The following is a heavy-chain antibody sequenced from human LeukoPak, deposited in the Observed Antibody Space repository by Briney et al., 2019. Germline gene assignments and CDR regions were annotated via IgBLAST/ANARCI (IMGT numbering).Heavy chain of an antibody. J-gene: IGHJ6*03. D-gene: IGHD3-10*01. V-gene: IGHV3-7*01. CDR3: ARVDNYSFRFRSYYYYMDV. CDR1: GFTFSSYW. CDR2: IKQDGSEK. Sequence: GGSLRLSCAASGFTFSSYWMSWVRQAPGKGLEWVANIKQDGSEKYYVDSVKGRFTISRDNAKNSLYLQMNSLRAEDTAVYYCARVDNYSFRFRSYYYYMDVWGKGTPVTVSS.